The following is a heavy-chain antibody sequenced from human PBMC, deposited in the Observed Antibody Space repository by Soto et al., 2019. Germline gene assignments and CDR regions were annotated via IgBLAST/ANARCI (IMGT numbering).Heavy chain of an antibody. J-gene: IGHJ4*02. CDR1: GFSLSTGGEG. CDR3: AHRHSKLITLGVDFDY. Sequence: QITLKESGPTLVKPTQTLTLTCSFSGFSLSTGGEGVGWIRQPPGKALEWLALIYWDDDKRYSPSLNSRLTITXXTXKXXVVLEMTNMDPVDTATYFCAHRHSKLITLGVDFDYWGQGTLVTVSS. D-gene: IGHD3-16*01. V-gene: IGHV2-5*02. CDR2: IYWDDDK.